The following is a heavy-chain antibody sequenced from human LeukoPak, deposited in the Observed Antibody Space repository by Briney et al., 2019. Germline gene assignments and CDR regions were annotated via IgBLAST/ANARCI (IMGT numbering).Heavy chain of an antibody. CDR3: ATGRYCSSTSCPASGGDY. D-gene: IGHD2-2*01. CDR2: INHSGST. V-gene: IGHV4-34*01. J-gene: IGHJ4*02. Sequence: PSETLSLTCAVYGGSFSGYYWSWIRQPPGKGLEWIGEINHSGSTNYNPSLKSRVTISADTSKNQFSLKLSSVTAADTAVYYCATGRYCSSTSCPASGGDYWGQGTLVTVSS. CDR1: GGSFSGYY.